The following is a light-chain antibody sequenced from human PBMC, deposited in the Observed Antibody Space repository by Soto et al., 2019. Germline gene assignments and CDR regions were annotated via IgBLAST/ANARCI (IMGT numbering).Light chain of an antibody. CDR1: SSNIGSNY. Sequence: QSVLTQQPSASGTPGQRVTISCSGSSSNIGSNYVYWYQQLPGTAPKLLIYRNNQRPSGVPDRFSGSKSGTSAALAISGLRSDDEDDYYCAAWDDSMSGYVVFGGGTKLTVL. CDR3: AAWDDSMSGYVV. CDR2: RNN. V-gene: IGLV1-47*01. J-gene: IGLJ2*01.